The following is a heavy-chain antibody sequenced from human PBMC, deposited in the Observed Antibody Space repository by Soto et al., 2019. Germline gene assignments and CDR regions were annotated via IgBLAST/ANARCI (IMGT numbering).Heavy chain of an antibody. V-gene: IGHV4-34*01. CDR2: INHSGST. CDR3: ARERVIMITFGGVIVKGPFDY. CDR1: GGSFSGYY. J-gene: IGHJ4*02. D-gene: IGHD3-16*02. Sequence: QVQLQQWGAGLLKPSETLSLTCAVYGGSFSGYYWSWIRQPPGKGLEWIGEINHSGSTNYNPSLKSRVTISVDTSKNQFSLKLSSVTAADTAVYYCARERVIMITFGGVIVKGPFDYWGQGTLVTVSS.